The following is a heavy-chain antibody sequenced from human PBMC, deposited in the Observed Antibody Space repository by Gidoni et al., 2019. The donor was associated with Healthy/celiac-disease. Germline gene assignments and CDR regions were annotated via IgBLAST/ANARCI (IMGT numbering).Heavy chain of an antibody. CDR2: ISYDGSNK. CDR1: GFTFKSYG. J-gene: IGHJ4*02. Sequence: QVQLVESGGAVVQHGRALRLSCAASGFTFKSYGMHWVRQAPGQGLEWVAVISYDGSNKYYADSVKGRFTISRDNSKNTLYLQMNSLRAEDTAVYYCAKSAGPTPNIVVVPAAPYDYWGQGTLVTVSS. V-gene: IGHV3-30*18. D-gene: IGHD2-2*01. CDR3: AKSAGPTPNIVVVPAAPYDY.